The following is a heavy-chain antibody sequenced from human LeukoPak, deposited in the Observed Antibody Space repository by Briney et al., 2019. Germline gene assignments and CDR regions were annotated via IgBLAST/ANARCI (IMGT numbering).Heavy chain of an antibody. J-gene: IGHJ6*02. V-gene: IGHV4-30-4*01. CDR1: GGSISSGDYY. D-gene: IGHD2-21*02. CDR3: AREEDLAYCGGDCSPGGMDV. Sequence: SETLSLTCTVSGGSISSGDYYWSWIRQPPGKGLEWIGYIYYSGSTYYNPSLKSRVTISVDTSKNQFSLKLCSVTAADTAVYYCAREEDLAYCGGDCSPGGMDVWGQGTTVTVSS. CDR2: IYYSGST.